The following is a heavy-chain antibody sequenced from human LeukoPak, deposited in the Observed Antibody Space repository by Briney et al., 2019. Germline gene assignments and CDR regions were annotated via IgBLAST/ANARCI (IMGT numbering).Heavy chain of an antibody. V-gene: IGHV1-46*01. J-gene: IGHJ6*03. CDR2: INPSGGST. CDR1: RYTFTSYY. D-gene: IGHD2-2*02. Sequence: ASVKVSCKASRYTFTSYYMHWVRQAPGQGLEWMGIINPSGGSTSYAQKFQGRVTMTRDMSTSTVYMELSSLRSEDTAVYYCARSRSYCSSTSCYMDYYYYMDVWGKGTTVTVSS. CDR3: ARSRSYCSSTSCYMDYYYYMDV.